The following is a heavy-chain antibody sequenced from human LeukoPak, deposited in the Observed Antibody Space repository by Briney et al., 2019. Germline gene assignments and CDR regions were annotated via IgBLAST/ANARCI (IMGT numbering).Heavy chain of an antibody. V-gene: IGHV4-30-4*01. Sequence: PSQTLSLTCTVSGGSTSSGDDYWSWIRQPPGKGLEWIGYIYDSGTTYYNPSLRSRLTISVDTSKNQFSRKLSSVTAADTAVYYCARYGSGSNDYWGQGTLVTVSS. D-gene: IGHD3-10*01. CDR1: GGSTSSGDDY. CDR2: IYDSGTT. CDR3: ARYGSGSNDY. J-gene: IGHJ4*02.